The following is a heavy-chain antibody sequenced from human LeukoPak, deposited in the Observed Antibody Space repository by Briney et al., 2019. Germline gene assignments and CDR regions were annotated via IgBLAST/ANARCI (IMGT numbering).Heavy chain of an antibody. Sequence: PGGSLRLSCAASGFPFSDYAMRWVRQAPGKGLEWVAVISYDGSNKYYGDSVKGRFAISRDNSKNTLYLQLNSLRAEDTVLYYCAKGPTGDITLVEYWGQGTLVTVSS. J-gene: IGHJ4*02. CDR2: ISYDGSNK. V-gene: IGHV3-30*18. CDR1: GFPFSDYA. CDR3: AKGPTGDITLVEY. D-gene: IGHD7-27*01.